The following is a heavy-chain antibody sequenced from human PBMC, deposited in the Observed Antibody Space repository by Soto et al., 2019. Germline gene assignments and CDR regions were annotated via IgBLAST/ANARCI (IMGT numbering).Heavy chain of an antibody. CDR1: GFTFTSSA. Sequence: SVKVSCKASGFTFTSSAVQWVRQARGQRLEWIGWIVVGSGNTNYAQKFQERVTITRDMSTSTAYMELSGLRSEDTAVYYCAAEDSSSWYYYYGMDVWGQGTTVTVSS. CDR3: AAEDSSSWYYYYGMDV. D-gene: IGHD6-6*01. CDR2: IVVGSGNT. V-gene: IGHV1-58*01. J-gene: IGHJ6*02.